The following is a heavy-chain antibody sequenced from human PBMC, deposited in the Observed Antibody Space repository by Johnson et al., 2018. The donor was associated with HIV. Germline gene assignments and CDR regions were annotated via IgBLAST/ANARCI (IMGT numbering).Heavy chain of an antibody. J-gene: IGHJ3*02. CDR2: LYSGGST. CDR1: GFTVSSNY. Sequence: VQLVESGGGLIQPGGSLRLSCAASGFTVSSNYMSWVRQAPGKVLEWVSVLYSGGSTYYADSVKGRFTISRDNSKKTLYLQMNRLIAEDTAVYYCARDHLRRSNAFDIWGQGTMVTVSS. V-gene: IGHV3-53*01. D-gene: IGHD2-15*01. CDR3: ARDHLRRSNAFDI.